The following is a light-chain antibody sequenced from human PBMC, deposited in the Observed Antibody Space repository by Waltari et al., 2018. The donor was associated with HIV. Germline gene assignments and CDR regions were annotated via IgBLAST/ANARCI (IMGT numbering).Light chain of an antibody. V-gene: IGKV4-1*01. CDR2: WAS. CDR3: QQYYSTPLT. Sequence: DIVMTQSPDSLAVSLGERATINCKSSQSVLYSSNNKNYLVWYQQKPGQPPKLLIYWASTRESGVPDRFSGSGSGTDFTLTISSLQAEDVAVYYCQQYYSTPLTFGPGTKVDIK. J-gene: IGKJ3*01. CDR1: QSVLYSSNNKNY.